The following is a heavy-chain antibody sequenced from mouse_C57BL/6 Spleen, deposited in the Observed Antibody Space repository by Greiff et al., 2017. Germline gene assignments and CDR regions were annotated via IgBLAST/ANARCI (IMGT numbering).Heavy chain of an antibody. CDR3: TTALGRRGFAY. V-gene: IGHV14-4*01. CDR1: GFNIKDDY. Sequence: EVQLQQSGAELVRPGASVKLSCTASGFNIKDDYMHWVKQRPEQGLEWIGWIDPENGDTEYASKFQGKATITADTSSNTAYLQLSSLTSEDTAVYYCTTALGRRGFAYWGQGTLVTVSA. CDR2: IDPENGDT. J-gene: IGHJ3*01. D-gene: IGHD4-1*01.